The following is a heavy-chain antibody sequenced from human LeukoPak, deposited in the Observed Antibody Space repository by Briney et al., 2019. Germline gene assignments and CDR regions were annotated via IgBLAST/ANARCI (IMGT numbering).Heavy chain of an antibody. CDR3: ARVVAGTKDFQH. D-gene: IGHD6-19*01. CDR1: GGPISSPNHF. J-gene: IGHJ1*01. Sequence: SETLSLTCTVSGGPISSPNHFWGWVRQPPGKGLEWIGSVYYGGSTYSNPSLKSRVTMSADTSKNQSSLTLSSVTAVDTAVYYCARVVAGTKDFQHWGQGTLVTVSS. V-gene: IGHV4-39*01. CDR2: VYYGGST.